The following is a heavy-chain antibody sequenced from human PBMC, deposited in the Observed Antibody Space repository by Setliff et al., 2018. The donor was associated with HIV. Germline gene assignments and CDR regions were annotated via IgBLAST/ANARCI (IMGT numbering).Heavy chain of an antibody. CDR1: GASISSYY. Sequence: SETLSLTCNASGASISSYYWSWIRQPPGKGLEWIGYVYHSGGTNYNPSLKSRLTISTDASKNQFSLKLSSVTTADTAFYYCARADSSSWFFATFDIWGQGTMVTVS. D-gene: IGHD6-13*01. CDR3: ARADSSSWFFATFDI. J-gene: IGHJ3*02. CDR2: VYHSGGT. V-gene: IGHV4-59*01.